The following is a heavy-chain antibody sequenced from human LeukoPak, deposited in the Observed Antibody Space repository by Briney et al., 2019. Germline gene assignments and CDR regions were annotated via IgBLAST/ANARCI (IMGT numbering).Heavy chain of an antibody. V-gene: IGHV4-31*03. CDR3: ARDGGYYFDY. CDR2: IYYSGST. CDR1: GGSISSGGYY. Sequence: SETLSLTCTVSGGSISSGGYYWSWIRQHPGKGLEWIGYIYYSGSTYYNPSLKSRVTISVDTSKNQFSLRLTSVTAADTAVYYCARDGGYYFDYWGQGTLVTVSS. D-gene: IGHD3-16*01. J-gene: IGHJ4*02.